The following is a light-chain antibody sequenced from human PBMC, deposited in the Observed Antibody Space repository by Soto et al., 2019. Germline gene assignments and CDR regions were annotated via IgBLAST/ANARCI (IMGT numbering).Light chain of an antibody. CDR3: SSYAGSIAIYV. CDR2: HVT. CDR1: SSDVGAYNF. J-gene: IGLJ1*01. Sequence: QSVLTQPPSASGSPGQSVTISCTGTSSDVGAYNFVSWYQQLPGKAPKLIIYHVTKRPSGVPARFSGSKSCNTASLTVSGLQAEDEADYYCSSYAGSIAIYVFGTGTKLTVL. V-gene: IGLV2-8*01.